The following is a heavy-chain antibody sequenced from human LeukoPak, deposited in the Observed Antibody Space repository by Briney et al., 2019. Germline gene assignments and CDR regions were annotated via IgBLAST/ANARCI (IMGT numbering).Heavy chain of an antibody. CDR3: AKDGNSYYYGSGSYFFSY. J-gene: IGHJ4*02. D-gene: IGHD3-10*01. CDR1: GFTFSDYY. V-gene: IGHV3-9*01. Sequence: GGSLRLSCAASGFTFSDYYMSWIRQAPGKGLEWVSGISWNSGSIGYADSVKGRFTISRDNAKNSLYLQMNSLRAEDTALYYCAKDGNSYYYGSGSYFFSYWGQGTLVTVSS. CDR2: ISWNSGSI.